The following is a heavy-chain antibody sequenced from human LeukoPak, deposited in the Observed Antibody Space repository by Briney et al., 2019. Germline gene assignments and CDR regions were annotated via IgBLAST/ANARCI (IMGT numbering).Heavy chain of an antibody. Sequence: SETLSLTCTVSGGSISSYYWGWIRQPPGKGLEWIGNIYDSGSTNYNPSLKSRVTISVDTSKNQCSLKLSSVTAADTAVYYCARQSISGTSLSYFDYWGQGTLVNVSS. CDR3: ARQSISGTSLSYFDY. D-gene: IGHD2-15*01. J-gene: IGHJ4*02. V-gene: IGHV4-59*01. CDR1: GGSISSYY. CDR2: IYDSGST.